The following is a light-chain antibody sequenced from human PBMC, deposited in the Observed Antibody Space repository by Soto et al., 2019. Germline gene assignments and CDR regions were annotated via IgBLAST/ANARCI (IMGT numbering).Light chain of an antibody. CDR3: QQYNNWPRT. V-gene: IGKV3D-15*01. CDR1: QSVSSY. CDR2: DAS. J-gene: IGKJ5*01. Sequence: EIVLTESPGTLSLSPGERATLSCRASQSVSSYLAWYQQKPGQAPRLLIYDASNRATGIPARFSGSGSGTEFTLTISSPQSEDFAVYYCQQYNNWPRTFGQGTRLEIK.